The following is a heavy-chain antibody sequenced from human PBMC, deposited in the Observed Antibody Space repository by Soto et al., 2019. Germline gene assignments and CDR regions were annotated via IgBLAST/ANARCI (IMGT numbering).Heavy chain of an antibody. J-gene: IGHJ4*02. CDR3: AKDSGEGGYDFGYFDY. D-gene: IGHD5-12*01. CDR2: ISYDGSNK. V-gene: IGHV3-30*18. CDR1: GFTFSSYG. Sequence: PGGSLRLSCAASGFTFSSYGMHWVRQAPGKGLEWVAVISYDGSNKYYADSVKGRFTISRDNSKNTLYLQMNSLRAEDTAVYYCAKDSGEGGYDFGYFDYWGQGTLVTVS.